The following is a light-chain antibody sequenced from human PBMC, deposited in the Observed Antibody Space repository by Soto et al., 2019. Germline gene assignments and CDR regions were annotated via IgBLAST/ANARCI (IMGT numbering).Light chain of an antibody. V-gene: IGKV3-11*01. CDR2: DAS. CDR1: QSVSSY. CDR3: QQRSNWPPIT. J-gene: IGKJ5*01. Sequence: ESVLTQSPATLYLSPGERATLSCRASQSVSSYLAWYQQKPGQAPRLLIYDASNRATGIPARFSGSGSGTDFTLTISSLEPEDFAVYYCQQRSNWPPIT.